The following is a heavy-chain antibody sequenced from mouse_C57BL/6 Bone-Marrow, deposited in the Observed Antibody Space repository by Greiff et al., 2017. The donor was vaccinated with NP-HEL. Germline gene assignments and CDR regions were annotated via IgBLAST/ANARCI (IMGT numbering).Heavy chain of an antibody. CDR2: ISNGGGST. J-gene: IGHJ4*01. CDR3: ARHRDYGSSYDYYAMDY. D-gene: IGHD1-1*01. V-gene: IGHV5-12*01. CDR1: GFTFSDYY. Sequence: EVKLQESGGGLVQPGGSLKLSCAASGFTFSDYYMYWVRQTPEKRLEWVAYISNGGGSTYYPDTVKGRFTISRDNAKNTLYLQMSRLKSEDTAMYYCARHRDYGSSYDYYAMDYWGQGTSVTVSS.